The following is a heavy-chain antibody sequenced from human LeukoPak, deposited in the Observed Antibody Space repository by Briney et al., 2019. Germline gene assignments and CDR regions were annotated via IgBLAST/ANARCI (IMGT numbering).Heavy chain of an antibody. J-gene: IGHJ4*02. V-gene: IGHV4-61*02. CDR3: ARSDIWGSYRFLDY. D-gene: IGHD3-16*02. Sequence: SETLSLTCTVSGGSGSLISYYWSWIRQPAGKGLEWIGRIYTSGSTNYNPSLKSRVTISVEKSKNQLSLTLSSVTAADTAVYYCARSDIWGSYRFLDYWGQGALVTVSS. CDR1: GGSGSLISYY. CDR2: IYTSGST.